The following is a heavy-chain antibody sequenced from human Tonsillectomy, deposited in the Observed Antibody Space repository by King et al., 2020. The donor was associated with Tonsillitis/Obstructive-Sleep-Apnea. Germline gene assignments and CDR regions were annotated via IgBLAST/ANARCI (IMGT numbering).Heavy chain of an antibody. J-gene: IGHJ4*02. D-gene: IGHD1-26*01. V-gene: IGHV4-59*01. CDR1: GGSISSYY. Sequence: VQLQESGPGLVKPSETLSLTCTVSGGSISSYYWSWIRQPPGKGLEWIGYIYYSGGTNYNPSLKSRVTVSVDTSKNQFSLKLNSVTAADTAVYYCARDARGSYYQRYFDYWGQGTLVTVSS. CDR3: ARDARGSYYQRYFDY. CDR2: IYYSGGT.